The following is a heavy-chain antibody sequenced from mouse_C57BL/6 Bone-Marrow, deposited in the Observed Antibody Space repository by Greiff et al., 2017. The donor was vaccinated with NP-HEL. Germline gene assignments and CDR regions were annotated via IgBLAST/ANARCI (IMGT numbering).Heavy chain of an antibody. D-gene: IGHD1-1*01. Sequence: QVQLQQPGTELVKPGASVKLSCKASGYTFTSYWMHWVKQRPGQGLEWIGNINPSNGGTKYNEKFKSKATLTVDKSSSTAYMQLSSLTSEDSAVYYCARLRYYGSSNWYFDVWGTGTTVTVSS. J-gene: IGHJ1*03. CDR3: ARLRYYGSSNWYFDV. CDR2: INPSNGGT. CDR1: GYTFTSYW. V-gene: IGHV1-53*01.